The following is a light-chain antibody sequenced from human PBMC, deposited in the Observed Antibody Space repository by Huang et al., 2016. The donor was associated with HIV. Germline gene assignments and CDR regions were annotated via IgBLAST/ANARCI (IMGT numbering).Light chain of an antibody. CDR1: RSVGNN. Sequence: IVMTQSPATLSVSPGERVTLYCRASRSVGNNLAWYQQKVGQPPRLLIYGASTRATGIAARFSGSGSGTDFTLTISSLQSEDFAVYYCQQYNDWPPWYTFGQGTKLEIK. J-gene: IGKJ2*01. CDR2: GAS. V-gene: IGKV3-15*01. CDR3: QQYNDWPPWYT.